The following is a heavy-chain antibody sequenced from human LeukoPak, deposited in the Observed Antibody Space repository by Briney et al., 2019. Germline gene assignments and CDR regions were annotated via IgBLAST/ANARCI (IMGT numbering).Heavy chain of an antibody. CDR2: IYYSGST. Sequence: SETLSLTCTVSGGSMSPYHWGWIRQPPGKGLEWTGYIYYSGSTNYNPSLNSRVTISVDTSKNQFSLRLSSVTAADTAIYYCARAVSGRFDYWGQGTLVTVS. V-gene: IGHV4-59*08. CDR1: GGSMSPYH. J-gene: IGHJ4*02. D-gene: IGHD6-19*01. CDR3: ARAVSGRFDY.